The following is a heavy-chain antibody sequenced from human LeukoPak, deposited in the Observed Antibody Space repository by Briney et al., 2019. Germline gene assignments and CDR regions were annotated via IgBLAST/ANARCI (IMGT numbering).Heavy chain of an antibody. J-gene: IGHJ6*03. V-gene: IGHV4-30-4*07. Sequence: SQTLSLTCAVSGGSISSGGYSWSWIRQPPGKGLEWLGYIYYTGSTYYNPSLKSRVTMSVDTSKNQFSLKLSSVTAADTAVYYCARVGGSGSYFVLDYYMDVWGKGTTVTISS. CDR2: IYYTGST. CDR1: GGSISSGGYS. D-gene: IGHD3-10*01. CDR3: ARVGGSGSYFVLDYYMDV.